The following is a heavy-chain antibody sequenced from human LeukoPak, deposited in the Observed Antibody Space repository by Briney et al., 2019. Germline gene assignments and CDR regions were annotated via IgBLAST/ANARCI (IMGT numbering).Heavy chain of an antibody. Sequence: SPTLSLTCAISGDSVSSNSAAWNWLRQSPSRGLEWLGRTYYRSKWYNDYAVSVKSRITINPDTSKNQFSLQLNSVTPEDTAVYYCAREGERGFSYGYSDFYYYYMDVWGKGTTVTVSS. J-gene: IGHJ6*03. D-gene: IGHD5-18*01. CDR1: GDSVSSNSAA. CDR3: AREGERGFSYGYSDFYYYYMDV. CDR2: TYYRSKWYN. V-gene: IGHV6-1*01.